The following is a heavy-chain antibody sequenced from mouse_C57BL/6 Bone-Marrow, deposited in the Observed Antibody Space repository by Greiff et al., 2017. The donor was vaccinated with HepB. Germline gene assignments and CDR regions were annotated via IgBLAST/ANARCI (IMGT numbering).Heavy chain of an antibody. CDR1: GFTFSSYA. V-gene: IGHV5-9-1*02. D-gene: IGHD2-4*01. J-gene: IGHJ4*01. CDR2: ISSGGDYI. CDR3: TNYYDYDYYAMDY. Sequence: EVKLMESGEGLVKPGGSLKLSCAASGFTFSSYAMSWVRQTPEKRLEWVAYISSGGDYIYYADTVKGRFTISRDNARNTLYLQMSSLKSEDTAMYYCTNYYDYDYYAMDYWGQGTSVTVSS.